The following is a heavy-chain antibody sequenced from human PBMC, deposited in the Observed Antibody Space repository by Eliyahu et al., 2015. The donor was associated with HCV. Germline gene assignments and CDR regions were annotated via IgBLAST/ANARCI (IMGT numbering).Heavy chain of an antibody. CDR3: ASGGGGIAVTGTGGWFDP. V-gene: IGHV4-59*01. CDR1: GGSIXTYY. D-gene: IGHD6-19*01. J-gene: IGHJ5*02. Sequence: QVQLQESGPGLVKPSETLSLTCTVSGGSIXTYYWSWIRQPPGKGLEWIWYIHYSGSTNYNPSLKSRVTISVDTSKNQFSLKLTSVTAADTAMYYCASGGGGIAVTGTGGWFDPWGQGTLVTVSS. CDR2: IHYSGST.